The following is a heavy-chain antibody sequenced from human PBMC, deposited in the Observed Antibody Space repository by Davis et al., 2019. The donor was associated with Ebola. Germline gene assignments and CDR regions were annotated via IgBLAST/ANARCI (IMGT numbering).Heavy chain of an antibody. J-gene: IGHJ4*02. V-gene: IGHV3-48*03. CDR3: ARETAHCGGDCYDY. CDR2: IDGSGDTV. Sequence: GESLKISCAASGFAFSNYELNRVRQAPGKGLEWLSYIDGSGDTVYYAESVRGRFTISRDNAKNSLYMEMNSLRVEDTAIYYCARETAHCGGDCYDYWGQGTLVTVSS. D-gene: IGHD2-21*01. CDR1: GFAFSNYE.